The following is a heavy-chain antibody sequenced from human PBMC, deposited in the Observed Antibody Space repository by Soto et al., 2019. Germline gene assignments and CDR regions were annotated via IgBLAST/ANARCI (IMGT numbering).Heavy chain of an antibody. CDR1: AFTLDNYA. D-gene: IGHD3-22*01. V-gene: IGHV3-23*01. CDR3: AKRMNYFDSSASFLPTFGY. J-gene: IGHJ4*02. CDR2: ITGSGGST. Sequence: GGSLRLSCAASAFTLDNYAMNWVRQAPGKGLEWVSSITGSGGSTYYADSVKGRFTISRDNSKNTLYLQMNSLRADDTAVYYCAKRMNYFDSSASFLPTFGYWGQGTLVTVSS.